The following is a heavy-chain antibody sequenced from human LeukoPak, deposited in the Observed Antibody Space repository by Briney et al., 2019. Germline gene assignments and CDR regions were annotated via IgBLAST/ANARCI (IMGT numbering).Heavy chain of an antibody. D-gene: IGHD3-10*01. Sequence: GGSLGLSCAASGFTFSDYGMSWVRRAPGKGLEWVSAITSSGGGTFYADSVKGRFTISRDNSENTLYLQMNSLRAEDTAIYYCAKHFGSGTYYNYLDYWGQGTLVTVSS. CDR2: ITSSGGGT. V-gene: IGHV3-23*01. CDR3: AKHFGSGTYYNYLDY. CDR1: GFTFSDYG. J-gene: IGHJ4*02.